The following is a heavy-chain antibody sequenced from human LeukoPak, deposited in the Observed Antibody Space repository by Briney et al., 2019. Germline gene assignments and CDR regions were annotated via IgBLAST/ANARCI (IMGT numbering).Heavy chain of an antibody. CDR2: VNDSGSTI. D-gene: IGHD3-22*01. J-gene: IGHJ4*02. CDR1: GLIFSDYY. V-gene: IGHV3-11*01. Sequence: GGSLRLSCAASGLIFSDYYMTWIRQTPGKGLEWLSYVNDSGSTINYADSVKGRLTISRDNAKKSLFLQMNSLRAEDTAVYYCAIYYDSSGSIDHWGQGTLVTVSS. CDR3: AIYYDSSGSIDH.